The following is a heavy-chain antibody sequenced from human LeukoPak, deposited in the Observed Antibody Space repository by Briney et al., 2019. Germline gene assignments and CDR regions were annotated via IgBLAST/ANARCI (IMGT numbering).Heavy chain of an antibody. J-gene: IGHJ4*02. CDR3: ARDAGEDDFWSGFDY. D-gene: IGHD3-3*01. CDR1: GFTFSSYS. Sequence: GSLRLSCAASGFTFSSYSMNWVRQAPGKGLEWVSSISSSSSYIYYADSVKGRFTISRDNAKNSLYLQMNSLRAEDTAVYYCARDAGEDDFWSGFDYWGQGTLVTVSS. V-gene: IGHV3-21*01. CDR2: ISSSSSYI.